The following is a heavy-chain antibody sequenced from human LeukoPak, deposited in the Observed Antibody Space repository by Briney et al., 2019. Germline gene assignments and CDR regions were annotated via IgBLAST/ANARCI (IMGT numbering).Heavy chain of an antibody. J-gene: IGHJ4*02. Sequence: PGGSLRLSCAASGFTFSSYAMTWVRQAPGKGLEWVSAISGSGGGTYYADSVKGRFTISRDNSKNTLYLQMNSLRAEDTAVYYCAKDLRYSGHSGRHYWGQGTLVTVSS. CDR1: GFTFSSYA. V-gene: IGHV3-23*01. D-gene: IGHD1-26*01. CDR2: ISGSGGGT. CDR3: AKDLRYSGHSGRHY.